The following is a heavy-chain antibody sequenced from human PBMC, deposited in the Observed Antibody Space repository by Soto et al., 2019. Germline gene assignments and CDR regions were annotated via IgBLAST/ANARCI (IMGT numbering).Heavy chain of an antibody. CDR1: GYTFTSYA. J-gene: IGHJ4*02. CDR3: ARDHRDSSFGSELKGLFDY. D-gene: IGHD1-26*01. Sequence: ASVKVSCKASGYTFTSYAMHWLRQAPGQRLEWMGWINAGNGNTKYSQKFQGRVTITRDTSASTAYMELSSLRSEDTAVYYCARDHRDSSFGSELKGLFDYWGQGTLVTVSS. V-gene: IGHV1-3*01. CDR2: INAGNGNT.